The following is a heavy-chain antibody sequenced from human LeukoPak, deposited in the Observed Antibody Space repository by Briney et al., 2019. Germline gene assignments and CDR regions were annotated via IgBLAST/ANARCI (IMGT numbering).Heavy chain of an antibody. CDR3: ASQSGKYSSPSDY. CDR2: IKQDGSEK. V-gene: IGHV3-7*01. CDR1: GFTFSSYW. D-gene: IGHD4-11*01. J-gene: IGHJ4*02. Sequence: PGGSLRLSCAASGFTFSSYWMSWVRQAPGKGLEWVANIKQDGSEKYYVDSVKGRFTISRDNAKNSLYLQMNSLRAEDTAVYYCASQSGKYSSPSDYWGQGTLVTVSS.